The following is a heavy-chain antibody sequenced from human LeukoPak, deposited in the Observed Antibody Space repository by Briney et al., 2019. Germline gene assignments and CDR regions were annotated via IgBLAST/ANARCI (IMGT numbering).Heavy chain of an antibody. CDR2: LYYSGST. CDR1: GGSVSSGSYY. D-gene: IGHD4-17*01. Sequence: PSETLSLTCTVSGGSVSSGSYYWSWIRQPPGKGLEWIVYLYYSGSTNYNSSLKSRVTISVNTSKNQFSLKLSSVTAADTAVYYCARRGHDYGDYLDYWGQGTLVTVSS. CDR3: ARRGHDYGDYLDY. V-gene: IGHV4-61*01. J-gene: IGHJ4*02.